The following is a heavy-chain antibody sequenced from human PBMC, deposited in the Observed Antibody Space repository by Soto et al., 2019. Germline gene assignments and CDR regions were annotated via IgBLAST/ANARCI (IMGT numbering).Heavy chain of an antibody. CDR3: ARFRIVVDTYFDY. Sequence: SEALSLTCTVSGGSISSGGYYWSWIRQHPGKGLEWIGYIYYSGSTYYNPSLKSRVTISVDTSKNQFSLKLSSVTAADTAVYYCARFRIVVDTYFDYWAQGTLVPVP. J-gene: IGHJ4*02. V-gene: IGHV4-31*03. CDR1: GGSISSGGYY. CDR2: IYYSGST. D-gene: IGHD3-22*01.